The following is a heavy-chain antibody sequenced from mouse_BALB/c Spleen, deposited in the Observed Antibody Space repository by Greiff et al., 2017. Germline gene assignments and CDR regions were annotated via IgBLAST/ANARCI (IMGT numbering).Heavy chain of an antibody. CDR3: ARFWGNYAMDY. Sequence: EVHLVESGGGLVQPGGSRKLSCAASGFTFSSFGMHWVRQAPEKGLEWVAYISSGSSTIYYADTVKGRFTISRDNPKNTLFLQLTSLRSEDTAMYYCARFWGNYAMDYWGQGTSVTVSA. CDR2: ISSGSSTI. J-gene: IGHJ4*01. CDR1: GFTFSSFG. V-gene: IGHV5-17*02.